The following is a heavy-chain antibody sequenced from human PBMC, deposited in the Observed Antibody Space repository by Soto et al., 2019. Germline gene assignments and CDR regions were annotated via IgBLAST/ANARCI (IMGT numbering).Heavy chain of an antibody. CDR2: IIPIFGTA. Sequence: SVKVSCKASGGTFSYYPFTWVRQAPGQGLEWMGAIIPIFGTATYAQKFQGRVTITADESTSTAYMELSSLRSEDTAVYYCARHASSRGWFDPWGKGNLVIVSS. CDR3: ARHASSRGWFDP. V-gene: IGHV1-69*13. J-gene: IGHJ5*02. CDR1: GGTFSYYP. D-gene: IGHD3-16*01.